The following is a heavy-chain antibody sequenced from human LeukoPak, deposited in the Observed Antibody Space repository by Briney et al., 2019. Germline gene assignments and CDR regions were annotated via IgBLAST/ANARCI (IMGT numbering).Heavy chain of an antibody. CDR2: ISSSSSII. Sequence: GRSLRLSCAASGFTFSSYNMNWVRQAPGKGLEWVSYISSSSSIIYYADSVKGRFTISRDNAKNSLYLQMNSLRAEDTAVYYCARAKRNGFDIWGQGTMVTVSS. CDR3: ARAKRNGFDI. V-gene: IGHV3-48*01. CDR1: GFTFSSYN. J-gene: IGHJ3*02.